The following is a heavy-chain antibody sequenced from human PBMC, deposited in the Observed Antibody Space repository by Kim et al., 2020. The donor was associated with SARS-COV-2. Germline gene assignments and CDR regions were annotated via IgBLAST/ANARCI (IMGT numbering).Heavy chain of an antibody. CDR1: GGSFSGYY. Sequence: SETLSLTCAVYGGSFSGYYWSWIRQPPGKGLEWIGEINHSGSTNYNPSLKSRVTISVDTSKNQFSLKLSSVTAADTAVYYCASTTPEWYYDILTGYYPLKYWGQGTLVTVSS. CDR3: ASTTPEWYYDILTGYYPLKY. D-gene: IGHD3-9*01. J-gene: IGHJ4*02. V-gene: IGHV4-34*01. CDR2: INHSGST.